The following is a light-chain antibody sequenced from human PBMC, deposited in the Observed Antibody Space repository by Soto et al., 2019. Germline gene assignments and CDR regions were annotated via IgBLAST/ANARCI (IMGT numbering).Light chain of an antibody. CDR2: KPS. V-gene: IGKV1-5*03. CDR1: QSITNW. J-gene: IGKJ3*01. Sequence: DIQMTQSPSTLSASVGDRVTITCRASQSITNWLAWYQQKPGRAPNLLIYKPSSLESGVPSRFRDSGSGTEFTLTISSPEPDDFATYFLQQYNSYSVGTFGPWTQVDIK. CDR3: QQYNSYSVGT.